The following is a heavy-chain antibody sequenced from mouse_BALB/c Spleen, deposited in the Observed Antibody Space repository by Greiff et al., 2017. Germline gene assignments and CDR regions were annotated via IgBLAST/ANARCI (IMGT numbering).Heavy chain of an antibody. Sequence: VQLKESGPGLVKPSQSLSLTCTVTGYSITSDYAWNWIRQFPGNKLEWMGYISYSGSTSYNPTLKSRISITRDTSKNQFFLQLNSVTTEDTATYYCARSGLYGNYGFAYWGQGTLVTVSA. V-gene: IGHV3-2*02. CDR3: ARSGLYGNYGFAY. J-gene: IGHJ3*01. CDR2: ISYSGST. D-gene: IGHD2-10*02. CDR1: GYSITSDYA.